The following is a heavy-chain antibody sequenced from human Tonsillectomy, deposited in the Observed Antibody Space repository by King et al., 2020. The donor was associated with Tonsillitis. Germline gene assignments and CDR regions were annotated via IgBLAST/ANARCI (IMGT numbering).Heavy chain of an antibody. Sequence: VQLVESGGGVVQPGRSLRLSCAASGFTFSSYGMHWVRQAPGKGLEWVAVISYDGSKKYYADSVKGRFTISRDNSKNTRYLQMNSLRAEDTAVYYCAKVGWGDSYSFDYWGQGTLVTVSS. CDR2: ISYDGSKK. CDR1: GFTFSSYG. J-gene: IGHJ4*02. V-gene: IGHV3-30*18. CDR3: AKVGWGDSYSFDY. D-gene: IGHD2-21*02.